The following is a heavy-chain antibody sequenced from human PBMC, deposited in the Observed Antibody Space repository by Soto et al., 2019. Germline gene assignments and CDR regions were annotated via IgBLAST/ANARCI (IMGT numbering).Heavy chain of an antibody. CDR1: GVSFTSITNHY. J-gene: IGHJ6*02. V-gene: IGHV4-59*08. CDR3: STHGFVPLHGLVDG. CDR2: ISYSGYT. D-gene: IGHD2-2*03. Sequence: QVQLQASGPGLVRPSETLSLTCSFSGVSFTSITNHYCSWIRQAPGKGLEWIGYISYSGYTSYNPSRKRRLSISVDTSNNQDSLERASVTAADTAVYYCSTHGFVPLHGLVDGCGQGNTVAVSS.